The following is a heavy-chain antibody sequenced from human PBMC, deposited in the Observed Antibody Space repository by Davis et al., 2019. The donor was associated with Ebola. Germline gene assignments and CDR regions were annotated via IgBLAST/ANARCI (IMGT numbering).Heavy chain of an antibody. CDR1: GYTFTGYY. CDR2: INPNSGGT. J-gene: IGHJ4*02. CDR3: VRQGYYYASGSYSPFDY. V-gene: IGHV1-2*06. D-gene: IGHD3-10*01. Sequence: AASVKVSCKASGYTFTGYYMHWVRQAPGQGLEWMGRINPNSGGTNYAQKFQGRVTVTRDTSISTAYMELSRLRSDDTAVYYCVRQGYYYASGSYSPFDYWGQGTLVIVSS.